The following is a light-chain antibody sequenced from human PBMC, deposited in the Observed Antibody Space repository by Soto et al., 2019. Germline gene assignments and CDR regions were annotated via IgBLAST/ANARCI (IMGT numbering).Light chain of an antibody. CDR2: KAS. CDR1: QSISSW. J-gene: IGKJ2*01. V-gene: IGKV1-5*03. CDR3: KQYNSYYPYN. Sequence: DIQMTQSPSTLSASVGDRVTITCRASQSISSWLAWYQQKPGKAPKLLIYKASRIESGDPSRFSGSGSGTEFTLTINSLQPDDFATYCYKQYNSYYPYNFGQGNQLEMK.